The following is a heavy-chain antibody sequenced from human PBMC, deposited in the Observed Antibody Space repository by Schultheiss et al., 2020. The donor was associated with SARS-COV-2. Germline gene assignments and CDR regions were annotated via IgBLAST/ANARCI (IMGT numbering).Heavy chain of an antibody. D-gene: IGHD6-6*01. V-gene: IGHV3-23*01. J-gene: IGHJ4*02. Sequence: GGSLRLSCAASGFTVSSNYMSWVRQAPGKGLEWVSAISGSGGSTYYADSVKGRFTISRDNSKNTLYLQMNSLRAEDTAVYYCAKDVEYSSSSTAFDYWGQGTLVTVSS. CDR3: AKDVEYSSSSTAFDY. CDR2: ISGSGGST. CDR1: GFTVSSNY.